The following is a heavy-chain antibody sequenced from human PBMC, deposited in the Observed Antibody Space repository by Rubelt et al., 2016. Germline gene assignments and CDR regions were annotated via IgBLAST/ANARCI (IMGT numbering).Heavy chain of an antibody. CDR2: INTVTGNP. V-gene: IGHV7-4-1*02. CDR3: ARVRRYYDDAFDI. Sequence: GQGLEWMGYINTVTGNPTYAQGFTGRFVFSLDTSVSTAYLQISSLKAEDTAVYYCARVRRYYDDAFDIWGQGTMVTVSS. J-gene: IGHJ3*02. D-gene: IGHD3-22*01.